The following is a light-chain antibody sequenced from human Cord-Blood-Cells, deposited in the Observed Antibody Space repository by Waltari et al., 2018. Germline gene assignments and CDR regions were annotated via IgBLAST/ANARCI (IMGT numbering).Light chain of an antibody. CDR3: QAWDSSTVV. CDR1: KLGDKY. V-gene: IGLV3-1*01. J-gene: IGLJ2*01. Sequence: SYELTQPPSVSVSPGQTASITCSGDKLGDKYACWYQQKPGQSPVLVSYQDSKRTSGIPGRFSGSNSGNTATLTISGTQAMDEADYYCQAWDSSTVVFGGGTKLTVL. CDR2: QDS.